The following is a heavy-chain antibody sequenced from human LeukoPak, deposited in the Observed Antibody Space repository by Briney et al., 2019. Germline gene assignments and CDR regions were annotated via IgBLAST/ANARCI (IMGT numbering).Heavy chain of an antibody. Sequence: GGSLRLSCAASGFTFDDYGMSWVRQAPGKGLEWVSAIHGSDDNTHYADSVKGRFTISRDKSKNTLYLQMNSLRAEDTAVYYCAKVTGIVQPFDYWGQGTLVTVSS. J-gene: IGHJ4*02. CDR2: IHGSDDNT. V-gene: IGHV3-23*01. D-gene: IGHD7-27*01. CDR1: GFTFDDYG. CDR3: AKVTGIVQPFDY.